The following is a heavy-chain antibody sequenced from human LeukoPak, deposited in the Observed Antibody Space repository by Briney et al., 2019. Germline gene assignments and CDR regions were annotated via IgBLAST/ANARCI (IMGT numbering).Heavy chain of an antibody. CDR1: GGSVSSGSYY. CDR3: ARLSAAGDYVDY. CDR2: IYYTGST. D-gene: IGHD6-13*01. V-gene: IGHV4-61*01. Sequence: SETLPLTCTVSGGSVSSGSYYWSWIRQPPGKGLEWIGYIYYTGSTNYNPSLKSRVTISVDTSKNQFSLKLSSVTAADTAVYYCARLSAAGDYVDYWGQGTLVTVSS. J-gene: IGHJ4*02.